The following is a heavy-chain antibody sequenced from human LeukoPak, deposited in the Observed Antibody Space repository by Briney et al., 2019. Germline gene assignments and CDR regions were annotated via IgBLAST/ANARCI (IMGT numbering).Heavy chain of an antibody. J-gene: IGHJ5*02. CDR1: GFIFSSYP. Sequence: GGSLRLSCAASGFIFSSYPLNWVRQAPGKGLEWVSTISGDSSYIQYADSVKGRFTISRDNTKNSLFLQMNSLRAEDTAVYYCAKGTTVIRGGWFDPWGQGTLVTVSS. CDR2: ISGDSSYI. D-gene: IGHD4-17*01. CDR3: AKGTTVIRGGWFDP. V-gene: IGHV3-21*04.